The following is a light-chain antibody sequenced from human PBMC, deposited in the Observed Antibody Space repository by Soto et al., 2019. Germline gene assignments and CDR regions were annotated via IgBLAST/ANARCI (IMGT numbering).Light chain of an antibody. CDR1: NIGGKS. CDR3: QVWDDNSDHHV. CDR2: DDS. J-gene: IGLJ1*01. Sequence: SYELTQTSSVSVAPGQTARISCGGNNIGGKSMHWYQQKPGQAPVVVVYDDSDRPSGIPERFSGSNSGNTATLTISRVEAGDEADYHCQVWDDNSDHHVFGTGTKVTVL. V-gene: IGLV3-21*02.